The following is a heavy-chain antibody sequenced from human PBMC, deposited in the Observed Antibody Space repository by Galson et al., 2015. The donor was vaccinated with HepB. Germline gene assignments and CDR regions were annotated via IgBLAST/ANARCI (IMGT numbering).Heavy chain of an antibody. D-gene: IGHD1-1*01. J-gene: IGHJ6*02. Sequence: LSLTCAVYGESFSDYYWSWIRQPPGKGLEWIGEINHSGSTNYYPSLKSRVTISIDTSKNQFSLKLSSVTAADTAVYYCGSSTGTPSWAGYYYYGVDVWGQGTTVTVSS. CDR3: GSSTGTPSWAGYYYYGVDV. CDR1: GESFSDYY. V-gene: IGHV4-34*01. CDR2: INHSGST.